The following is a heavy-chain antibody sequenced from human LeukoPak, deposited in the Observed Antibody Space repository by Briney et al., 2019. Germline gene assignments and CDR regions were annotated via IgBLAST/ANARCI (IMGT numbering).Heavy chain of an antibody. CDR3: ARHHRSGYYEVDY. CDR2: IYYSGST. Sequence: SETLSLTCTVSGGSISSSDYYWGWIRQPPGRGLEWIGTIYYSGSTSYNPSLKSRVTMSVDTSKNQSSLKLNSVTAADTAVYYCARHHRSGYYEVDYWGQGTLVTVSS. D-gene: IGHD6-25*01. J-gene: IGHJ4*02. V-gene: IGHV4-39*01. CDR1: GGSISSSDYY.